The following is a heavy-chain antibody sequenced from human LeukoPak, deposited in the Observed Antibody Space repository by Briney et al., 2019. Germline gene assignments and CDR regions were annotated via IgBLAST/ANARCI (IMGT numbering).Heavy chain of an antibody. CDR3: ARDNGVVHGVYYMDV. Sequence: PGGSLRLSCAASGFTFSNYWMTWARQAPGKGLEWVADIKQDGSEMLYVNSVRGRFTISRDNATMSLFLQMNSLRAEDTAVYYCARDNGVVHGVYYMDVWGKGTTVTVS. CDR2: IKQDGSEM. CDR1: GFTFSNYW. D-gene: IGHD3-3*01. V-gene: IGHV3-7*01. J-gene: IGHJ6*03.